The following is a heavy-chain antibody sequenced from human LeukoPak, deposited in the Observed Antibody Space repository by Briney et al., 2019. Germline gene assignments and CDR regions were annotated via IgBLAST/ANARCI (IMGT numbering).Heavy chain of an antibody. D-gene: IGHD3-3*01. J-gene: IGHJ6*02. CDR1: GYTFTSYD. V-gene: IGHV1-8*01. CDR2: MNPNSGNT. CDR3: ARGHCSSTSCGARYYDFWSGYFSHYYYGMDV. Sequence: ASVKVSCKASGYTFTSYDINWVRQATGQGLEWMGWMNPNSGNTGYPQRFQARVTMTRNTSISTAYMELSSLRSEDTAVYYCARGHCSSTSCGARYYDFWSGYFSHYYYGMDVWGQGTTVTVSS.